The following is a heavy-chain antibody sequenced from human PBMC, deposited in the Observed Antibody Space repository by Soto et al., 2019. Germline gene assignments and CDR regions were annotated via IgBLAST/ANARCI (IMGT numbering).Heavy chain of an antibody. J-gene: IGHJ4*02. CDR1: GFSLSTSGVG. V-gene: IGHV2-5*02. D-gene: IGHD4-17*01. CDR2: IYWDDDK. CDR3: THVETTVTKL. Sequence: QITLKESGLTLVKPTQTLTLTCTFSGFSLSTSGVGVGWIRQPPGKALEWLALIYWDDDKRYTPSLKSRLTITKDTSKNQVVLTMTNMDPVDTGTYYCTHVETTVTKLWGQGTLVTVSS.